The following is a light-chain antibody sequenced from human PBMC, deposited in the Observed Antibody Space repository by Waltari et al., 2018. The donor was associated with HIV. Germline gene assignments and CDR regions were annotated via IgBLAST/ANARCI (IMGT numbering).Light chain of an antibody. Sequence: QSALTQPASVSGSPGQSVTISCIDPNNDIGGYPYVSWYQQHADKAPKLLIYEVSNRPSGVSHRFSGSRSGNTASLTVSGLRAEDEADYYCSSYTSNTTVVFGGGTKLTVL. CDR3: SSYTSNTTVV. CDR2: EVS. CDR1: NNDIGGYPY. J-gene: IGLJ2*01. V-gene: IGLV2-14*03.